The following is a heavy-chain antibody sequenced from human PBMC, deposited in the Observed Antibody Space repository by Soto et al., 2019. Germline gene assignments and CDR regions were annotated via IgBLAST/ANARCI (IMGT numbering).Heavy chain of an antibody. CDR3: ARGGWDTSSQLYFDY. D-gene: IGHD6-6*01. J-gene: IGHJ4*02. V-gene: IGHV4-59*01. CDR2: KFYSGST. Sequence: SETLSLTCSVSGGSITNNYWTWVRQPPGKGLEWIGYKFYSGSTYYNPSLKSRVTISLDTSKSQFSLQLRSVTAADTAVYYCARGGWDTSSQLYFDYWGQGSLVTVSS. CDR1: GGSITNNY.